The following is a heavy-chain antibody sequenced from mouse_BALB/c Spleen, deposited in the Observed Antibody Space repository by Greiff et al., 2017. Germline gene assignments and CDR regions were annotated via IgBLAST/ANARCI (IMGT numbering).Heavy chain of an antibody. V-gene: IGHV1-12*01. J-gene: IGHJ4*01. Sequence: QVQLQQPGAELVKPGASVKMSCKASGYTFTSYNMHWVKQTPGQGLEWIGAIYPGNGDTCYNQKFKGKATLTADKSSSTAYMQLSSLTSEDSAVYYCAKDYYGSRRPFYAMDYWGQGTSVTVSS. D-gene: IGHD1-1*01. CDR2: IYPGNGDT. CDR3: AKDYYGSRRPFYAMDY. CDR1: GYTFTSYN.